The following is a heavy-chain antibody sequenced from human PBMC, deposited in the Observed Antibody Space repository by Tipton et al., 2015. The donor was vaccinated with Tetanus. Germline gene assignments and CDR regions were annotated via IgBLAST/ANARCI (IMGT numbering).Heavy chain of an antibody. J-gene: IGHJ5*02. D-gene: IGHD3-10*01. Sequence: QLVQSGAEVRKPGQSLKISCKATGHNSRSYWISWVRQMPGKGLEWMGIIYPGDSAATYSPPFQGQVTISADKSIDTAYLQWTSLKTSDTAIYFCARLPKHYSASGSTWGQGTLVSVSS. V-gene: IGHV5-51*01. CDR3: ARLPKHYSASGST. CDR1: GHNSRSYW. CDR2: IYPGDSAA.